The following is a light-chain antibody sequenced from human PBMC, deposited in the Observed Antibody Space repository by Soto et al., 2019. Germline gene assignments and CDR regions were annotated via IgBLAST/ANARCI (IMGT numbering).Light chain of an antibody. CDR2: DAA. V-gene: IGKV1-33*01. J-gene: IGKJ4*01. CDR1: QDISDY. CDR3: HQYDKLPAT. Sequence: DIQMTQSPSSLSASVGDRVTITCQASQDISDYLNWYQQKPGKAPKLLIYDAANLETGVPSRFSGSGSGTDFTFTICSLRPEGIATYCCHQYDKLPATFGGGTKVEIK.